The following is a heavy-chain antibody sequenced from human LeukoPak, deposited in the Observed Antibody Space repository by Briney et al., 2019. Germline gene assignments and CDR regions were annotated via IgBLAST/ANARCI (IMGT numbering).Heavy chain of an antibody. CDR1: RFIFSSYE. Sequence: GGSLRLSCVASRFIFSSYEMNWVRQAPGKGLEWVSYISSTGSTIYYADSVKGRFTISRDNAKNSLYLQMNSLRAEDTAVYYCASDSSGGREDYWGQGTLVTVSS. CDR3: ASDSSGGREDY. V-gene: IGHV3-48*03. J-gene: IGHJ4*02. D-gene: IGHD6-19*01. CDR2: ISSTGSTI.